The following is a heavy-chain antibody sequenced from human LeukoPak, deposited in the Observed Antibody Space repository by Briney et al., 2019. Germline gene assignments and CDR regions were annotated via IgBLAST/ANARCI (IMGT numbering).Heavy chain of an antibody. J-gene: IGHJ4*02. CDR3: ARGGVTLDY. D-gene: IGHD1-14*01. CDR1: GDSVSSYY. CDR2: IYYSGST. Sequence: PSETLSLTCTVSGDSVSSYYWIWIRQPPGKGLEWSGYIYYSGSTNYNPSLKSRVTISADTSKNQFSLKLSAVTATDTAVYYCARGGVTLDYWGQGTLVTVSS. V-gene: IGHV4-59*02.